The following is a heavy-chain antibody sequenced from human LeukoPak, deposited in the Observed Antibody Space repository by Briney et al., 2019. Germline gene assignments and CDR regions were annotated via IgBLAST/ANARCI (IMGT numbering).Heavy chain of an antibody. D-gene: IGHD6-6*01. Sequence: GASVKVSCKASGYTFTSYGVNWVRQAPGQGLEWMGWISAYNGNTNYAQRLQGRVTMTTGTSTGTAYMGLRSLRSDDTAVYYCATSAAYSSSFDYWGQGTLVTVSS. CDR3: ATSAAYSSSFDY. CDR1: GYTFTSYG. J-gene: IGHJ4*02. CDR2: ISAYNGNT. V-gene: IGHV1-18*01.